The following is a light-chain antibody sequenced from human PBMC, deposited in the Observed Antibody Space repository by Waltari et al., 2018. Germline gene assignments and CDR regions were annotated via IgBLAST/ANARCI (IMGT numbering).Light chain of an antibody. V-gene: IGKV3-15*01. CDR3: QHYDKWLRYS. CDR1: QSISTN. CDR2: GAS. Sequence: IVMTQSPATLSVSPGERATLSCRDSQSISTNLAWCQEKPGQAPRLLIYGASPRAPGVPARFSGSGSGTYFTLVISSLRSEDFAVYYFQHYDKWLRYSFGQGTKVEIK. J-gene: IGKJ2*01.